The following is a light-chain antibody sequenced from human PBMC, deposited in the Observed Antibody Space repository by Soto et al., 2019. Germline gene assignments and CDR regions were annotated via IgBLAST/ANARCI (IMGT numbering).Light chain of an antibody. CDR1: SSDIGRFNY. V-gene: IGLV2-14*01. Sequence: QSALTQPASVSGSPGQSITISCTGTSSDIGRFNYVSWYQQHPGKVPKLMIYEVRNRPSGVSNRFSGSNSGNTASLSISGLQAEDEADYYCSSHTTSNTQVFGGGTNLTLL. CDR3: SSHTTSNTQV. CDR2: EVR. J-gene: IGLJ3*02.